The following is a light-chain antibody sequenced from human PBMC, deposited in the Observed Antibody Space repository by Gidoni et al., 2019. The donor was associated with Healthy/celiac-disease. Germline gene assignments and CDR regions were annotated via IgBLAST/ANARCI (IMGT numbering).Light chain of an antibody. CDR1: QSISSW. CDR2: KAS. CDR3: QQYTSYPWT. V-gene: IGKV1-5*03. J-gene: IGKJ1*01. Sequence: DIKMTQSPSTLSASVGDRVPITCRASQSISSWLAWYQPKPGKAPKLLIYKASSLESGVPSRFSGRGSGTEFTLTISSLHPDDFATYYCQQYTSYPWTFGQGTKVEIK.